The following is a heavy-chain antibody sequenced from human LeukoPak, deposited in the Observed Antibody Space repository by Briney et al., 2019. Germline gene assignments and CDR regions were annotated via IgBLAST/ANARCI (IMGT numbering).Heavy chain of an antibody. CDR3: AKDRSYHYFDY. V-gene: IGHV3-30*02. CDR1: GFTFSTYG. J-gene: IGHJ4*02. Sequence: GRSLRLSCAASGFTFSTYGMHWVRQAPGKGLEWVAFIRYDGSEKYSTDSVKGRFTISRDNSKNTLHLRMNSLTAEDTAVYYCAKDRSYHYFDYWGQGTLVTVSS. D-gene: IGHD5-18*01. CDR2: IRYDGSEK.